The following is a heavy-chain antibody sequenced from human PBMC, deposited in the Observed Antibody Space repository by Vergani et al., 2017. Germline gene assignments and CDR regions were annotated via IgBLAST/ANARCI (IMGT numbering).Heavy chain of an antibody. CDR2: ISDSGGNT. CDR3: TKAGQYDSDNFHDS. D-gene: IGHD3-22*01. CDR1: GFSFSTYA. V-gene: IGHV3-23*01. Sequence: EVQLLESGGGLVQPGGSLRLSCTASGFSFSTYAMSWIRQTPMKGLEWVSGISDSGGNTNYADSVKGRFTISRDNSQTTVFLQMNSLRADDSAVYYCTKAGQYDSDNFHDSWGQGALVTVAS. J-gene: IGHJ1*01.